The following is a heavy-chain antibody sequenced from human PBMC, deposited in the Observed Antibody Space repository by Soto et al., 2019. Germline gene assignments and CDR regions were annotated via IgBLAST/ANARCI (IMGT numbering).Heavy chain of an antibody. CDR2: IGTAGDT. D-gene: IGHD4-17*01. V-gene: IGHV3-13*01. J-gene: IGHJ4*02. CDR3: ARGVSGTTVTTFFDY. Sequence: EVQLVESGGGLVQPGGSLRLSCAASGFTFSSYDMHWVRQATGKGLEWVSAIGTAGDTYYPGSVKGRFTISRENAKNSLYLQMNSLRAGDTAVYYSARGVSGTTVTTFFDYWGQGTLVTVSS. CDR1: GFTFSSYD.